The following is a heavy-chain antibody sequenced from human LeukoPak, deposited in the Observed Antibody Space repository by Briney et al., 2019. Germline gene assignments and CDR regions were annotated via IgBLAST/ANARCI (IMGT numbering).Heavy chain of an antibody. V-gene: IGHV1-3*01. D-gene: IGHD3-3*02. Sequence: ASVKVSCKASGYTCTSYAMHWVRQAPGQRLEWMGWINAGNGNTKYSQKFQGRVTITRDTSASTAYMELSSLRSEDTAVYYCARAPIFGVVTTFDYWGQGTLVTVSS. J-gene: IGHJ4*02. CDR3: ARAPIFGVVTTFDY. CDR1: GYTCTSYA. CDR2: INAGNGNT.